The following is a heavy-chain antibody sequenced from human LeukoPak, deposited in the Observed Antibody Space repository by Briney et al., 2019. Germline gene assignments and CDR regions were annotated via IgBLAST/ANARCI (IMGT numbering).Heavy chain of an antibody. CDR2: IWYDGSNK. CDR1: GFTFSSYG. V-gene: IGHV3-33*06. CDR3: AKDLSSSGWFGSYFGGFDY. J-gene: IGHJ4*02. Sequence: GGSLRPSCAASGFTFSSYGMHWVRQAPGKGLEWVAVIWYDGSNKYYADSVKGRFTISRDNSKNTLYLQMNSLRAEDTAVYYCAKDLSSSGWFGSYFGGFDYWGQGTLVTVSS. D-gene: IGHD6-19*01.